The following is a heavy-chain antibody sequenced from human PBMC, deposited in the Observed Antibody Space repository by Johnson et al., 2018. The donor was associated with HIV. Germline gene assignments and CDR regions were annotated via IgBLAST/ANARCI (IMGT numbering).Heavy chain of an antibody. CDR3: AKARSGGPGAFEI. CDR1: GFTFSSYA. J-gene: IGHJ3*02. V-gene: IGHV3-30*02. Sequence: VQLVESGGGVVQPGRSLRLSCAASGFTFSSYAMHWVRQAPGKGLEWVAFIRYDGSNKYYADSVKGRFTISRDNSKNTLYLQMNSLRAEDTAVYCCAKARSGGPGAFEIWGQGTMVTVSS. D-gene: IGHD6-19*01. CDR2: IRYDGSNK.